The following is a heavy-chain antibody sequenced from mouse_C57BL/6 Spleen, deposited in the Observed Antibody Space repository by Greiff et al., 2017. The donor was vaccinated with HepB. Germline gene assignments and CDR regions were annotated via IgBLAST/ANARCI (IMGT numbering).Heavy chain of an antibody. CDR2: ISSGSSTI. CDR3: ARPYYYGSSYLYFDV. V-gene: IGHV5-17*01. J-gene: IGHJ1*03. Sequence: EVQGVESGGGLVKPGGSLKLSCAASGFTFSDYGMHWVRQAPEKGLEWVAYISSGSSTIYYADTVKGRFTISRDNAKNTLFLQMTSLRSEDTAMYYCARPYYYGSSYLYFDVWGTGTTVTVSS. D-gene: IGHD1-1*01. CDR1: GFTFSDYG.